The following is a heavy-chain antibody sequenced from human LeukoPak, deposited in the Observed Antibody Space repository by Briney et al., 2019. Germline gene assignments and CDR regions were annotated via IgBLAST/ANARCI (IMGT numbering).Heavy chain of an antibody. V-gene: IGHV4-34*01. CDR2: INHSGST. CDR1: GGSFSGYY. Sequence: SETLSLTCAVYGGSFSGYYWSWIRQPPGKGLEWIGEINHSGSTNYNPSLKSRVTISVDTSKNQFSLKLSSVTAADTAVYYCARVVTVPSYGMDVWGQGTTVTVSS. J-gene: IGHJ6*02. CDR3: ARVVTVPSYGMDV. D-gene: IGHD4-11*01.